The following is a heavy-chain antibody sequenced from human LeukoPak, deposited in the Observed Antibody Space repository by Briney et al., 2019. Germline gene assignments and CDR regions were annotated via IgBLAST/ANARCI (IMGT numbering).Heavy chain of an antibody. CDR1: GFTFSSYA. CDR2: ISYDGNKK. D-gene: IGHD6-13*01. V-gene: IGHV3-30-3*01. J-gene: IGHJ4*02. CDR3: ARVKWYGSNWLFDY. Sequence: GGSLRLSCSASGFTFSSYAMHWVRQAPGKGLEWVTFISYDGNKKYYADSVRGRFTISRDNSKNMLYLQMNSLRTEDTAVYYCARVKWYGSNWLFDYWGQGTLVTVST.